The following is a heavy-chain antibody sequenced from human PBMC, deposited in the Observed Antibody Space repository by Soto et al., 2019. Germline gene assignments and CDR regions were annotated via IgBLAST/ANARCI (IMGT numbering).Heavy chain of an antibody. D-gene: IGHD6-19*01. CDR1: GYTFTTYG. V-gene: IGHV1-18*01. CDR2: ISAYNGNT. J-gene: IGHJ1*01. CDR3: ARAGSTVAATRYFQH. Sequence: GASVKVSCKASGYTFTTYGITWVRQAPGQGLEWMGWISAYNGNTNYAQKLQGRVTMTTDTFTSTAYMELRSLRSDDTAVYYCARAGSTVAATRYFQHWGQGTLVTVSS.